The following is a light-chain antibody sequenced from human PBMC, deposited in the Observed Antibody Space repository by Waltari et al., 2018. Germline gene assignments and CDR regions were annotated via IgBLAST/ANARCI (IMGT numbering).Light chain of an antibody. V-gene: IGLV6-57*04. Sequence: NFMLTQPHSVSESPGKTVTISCTRSSGRIVSNYVQWYQQRPGSAPTKLMYEDNQRPSGVPDRFSGSVDSSSNSASLTISGLKTEDEADYYCQSYDNNNQRVFGGGTKLTVL. J-gene: IGLJ3*02. CDR3: QSYDNNNQRV. CDR2: EDN. CDR1: SGRIVSNY.